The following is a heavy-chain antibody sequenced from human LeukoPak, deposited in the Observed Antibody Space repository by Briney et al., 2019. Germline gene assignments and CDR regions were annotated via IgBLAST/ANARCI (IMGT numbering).Heavy chain of an antibody. CDR2: INPSGGST. Sequence: ASVKVSCKASGYTFTSYYMHWARQAPGQGLEWMGIINPSGGSTSYAQKFQGRVTMTRDTSTSTVYMELSSLRSEDTAVYYCARVSRRGWYSSSHYFDYWGQGTLVTVSS. CDR3: ARVSRRGWYSSSHYFDY. J-gene: IGHJ4*02. V-gene: IGHV1-46*01. CDR1: GYTFTSYY. D-gene: IGHD6-6*01.